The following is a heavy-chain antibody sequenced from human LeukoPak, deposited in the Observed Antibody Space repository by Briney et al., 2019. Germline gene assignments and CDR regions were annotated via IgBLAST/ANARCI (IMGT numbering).Heavy chain of an antibody. J-gene: IGHJ4*02. V-gene: IGHV4-59*01. CDR2: IYYSGST. CDR3: ARVNQGSSWRTYYFDY. Sequence: KPSETLSLTCTVSGGSISSYYWSWIRQPPGKGLEWIGYIYYSGSTNYNPSLKSRVTISVDTSKNQFSLKLSSVTAADTAVYYCARVNQGSSWRTYYFDYWGQGTLVTVSS. D-gene: IGHD6-13*01. CDR1: GGSISSYY.